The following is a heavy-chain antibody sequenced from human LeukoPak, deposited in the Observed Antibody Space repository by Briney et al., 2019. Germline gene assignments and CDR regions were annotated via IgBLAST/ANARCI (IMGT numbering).Heavy chain of an antibody. CDR1: GFTVSNNY. J-gene: IGHJ4*02. V-gene: IGHV3-53*05. D-gene: IGHD7-27*01. CDR2: IYSDGST. CDR3: AKDGDRGPIGY. Sequence: GGSLRLSCAASGFTVSNNYMSWVRQAPGKGLEWLSVIYSDGSTYYVDSVKGRFTIFRDNPKSTLYLLMNRLRTEDTAVYYCAKDGDRGPIGYWGQGTLVTVSS.